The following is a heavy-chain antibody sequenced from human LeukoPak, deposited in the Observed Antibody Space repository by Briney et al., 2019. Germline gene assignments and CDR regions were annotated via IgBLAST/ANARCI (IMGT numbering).Heavy chain of an antibody. D-gene: IGHD3-22*01. CDR3: AGETYYYDSSGYFDY. Sequence: GGSLRLSCAASGFTFSSYGMHWVRQAPGKGLEWVAFIRYGGSNKYYADSVKGRFTISRDNSKNTLYLQMNSLRAEDTAVYYCAGETYYYDSSGYFDYWGQGTLVTVSS. V-gene: IGHV3-30*02. J-gene: IGHJ4*02. CDR1: GFTFSSYG. CDR2: IRYGGSNK.